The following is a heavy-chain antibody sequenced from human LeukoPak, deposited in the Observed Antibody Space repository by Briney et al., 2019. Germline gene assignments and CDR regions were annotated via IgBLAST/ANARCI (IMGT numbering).Heavy chain of an antibody. CDR2: ISAYNGNT. CDR1: GYTFTSYG. V-gene: IGHV1-18*01. CDR3: ARDRPYYYDSSGYHDAFDI. D-gene: IGHD3-22*01. Sequence: GASVKVSCKASGYTFTSYGISWVRQAPGQGLEWMGWISAYNGNTNYAQKLQGRVTMTTDTSTSTAYTELRSLRSDDTAVYYCARDRPYYYDSSGYHDAFDIWGQGTMVTVSS. J-gene: IGHJ3*02.